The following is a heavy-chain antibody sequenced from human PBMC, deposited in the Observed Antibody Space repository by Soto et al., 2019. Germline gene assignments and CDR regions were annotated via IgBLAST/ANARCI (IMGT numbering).Heavy chain of an antibody. CDR2: INPNSGGT. V-gene: IGHV1-2*02. CDR1: GYTFTGYY. J-gene: IGHJ5*02. Sequence: GASVKVSCKASGYTFTGYYVHWVRQAPGQGLEWMGWINPNSGGTNYAQKFQGRVTMTRDTSISTAYMELSRLRSDDTAVYYCARDLVVPDYGNWFDPWGQGTLVTVSS. CDR3: ARDLVVPDYGNWFDP. D-gene: IGHD2-2*01.